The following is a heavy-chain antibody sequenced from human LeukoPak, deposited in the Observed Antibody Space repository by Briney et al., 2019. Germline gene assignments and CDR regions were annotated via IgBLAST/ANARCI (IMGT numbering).Heavy chain of an antibody. CDR2: IKQDGSEK. Sequence: GSLRLSCAASGFTFSSYWMSWVRQAPGKGLEWVANIKQDGSEKYYVDSVKGRFTISRDNAKNSLYLHMNSLRAEDTAVYYCARLCYDFWSGYEYFQHWGQGTLVTVSS. V-gene: IGHV3-7*01. D-gene: IGHD3-3*01. CDR1: GFTFSSYW. CDR3: ARLCYDFWSGYEYFQH. J-gene: IGHJ1*01.